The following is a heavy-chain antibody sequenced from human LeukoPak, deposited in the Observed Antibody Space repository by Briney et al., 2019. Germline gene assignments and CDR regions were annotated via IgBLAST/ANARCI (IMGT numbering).Heavy chain of an antibody. J-gene: IGHJ6*02. V-gene: IGHV3-11*01. CDR1: GFTFSDYY. CDR2: ISSSGRLM. CDR3: ARDTNNGLDV. Sequence: GGSLRLSCAASGFTFSDYYINWIRQAPGKGLEWVSHISSSGRLMQYADSVKGRFTITRDNAQNFMSLQLNSLKPEDTAVYYCARDTNNGLDVWGRGTTVTVSS. D-gene: IGHD1-14*01.